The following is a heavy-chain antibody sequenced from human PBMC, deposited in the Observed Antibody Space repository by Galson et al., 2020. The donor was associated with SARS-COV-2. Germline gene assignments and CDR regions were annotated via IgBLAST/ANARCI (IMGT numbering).Heavy chain of an antibody. CDR3: ARSPRYYDILTGLDY. J-gene: IGHJ4*02. CDR1: GGSISSSSYY. D-gene: IGHD3-9*01. V-gene: IGHV4-39*01. Sequence: SETLSLTCTVSGGSISSSSYYWGWIRQPPGKGLEWIGSIYYSGSTYYNPSLKSRVTISVDTSKYQFSLKLSSVTAADTAVYYCARSPRYYDILTGLDYWGQGTLVTVSS. CDR2: IYYSGST.